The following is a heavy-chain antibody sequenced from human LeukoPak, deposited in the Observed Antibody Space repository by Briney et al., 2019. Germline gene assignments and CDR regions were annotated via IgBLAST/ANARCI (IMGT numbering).Heavy chain of an antibody. D-gene: IGHD3-22*01. CDR2: VYDSGNT. J-gene: IGHJ4*02. V-gene: IGHV4-59*01. CDR1: GSSISGYY. CDR3: ARGDSHLHSSGYYYY. Sequence: SETLSLTCNVSGSSISGYYWSWIRQPPGKGLEWIGYVYDSGNTNYNPSLRSRVTISVDTSKDQFSLKLSSLTAADTAVYYCARGDSHLHSSGYYYYWGKGTLVTVSS.